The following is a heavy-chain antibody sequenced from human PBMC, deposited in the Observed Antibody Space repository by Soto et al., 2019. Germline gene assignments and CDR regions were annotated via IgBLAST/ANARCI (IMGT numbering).Heavy chain of an antibody. J-gene: IGHJ6*02. CDR2: ISYDRGNK. CDR1: GFTFSYYG. Sequence: QVQLVESGGGVVQPGRSLRLSCVASGFTFSYYGMHWVRQAPGKGLEWVAVISYDRGNKYYADSVKGRFTISRDNSKNTLYLQMNSLRAEDTAVYYCAKDLRGYTDGYSMNLYGIDVWGQGTTVTVSS. V-gene: IGHV3-30*18. CDR3: AKDLRGYTDGYSMNLYGIDV. D-gene: IGHD5-18*01.